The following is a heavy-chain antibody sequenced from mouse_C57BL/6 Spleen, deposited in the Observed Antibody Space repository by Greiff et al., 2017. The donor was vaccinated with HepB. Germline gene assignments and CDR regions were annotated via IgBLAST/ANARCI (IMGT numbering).Heavy chain of an antibody. V-gene: IGHV1-81*01. CDR3: ARGAAQATSSYYAMDY. Sequence: QVQLQQSGAELARPGASVKLSCKASGYTFTSYGISWVKQRTGQGLEWIGEIYPRSGNTYYNEKFKGKATLTADKSSSTAYMELRSLTSEDSAVYFCARGAAQATSSYYAMDYWGQGTSVTVSS. CDR2: IYPRSGNT. D-gene: IGHD3-2*02. J-gene: IGHJ4*01. CDR1: GYTFTSYG.